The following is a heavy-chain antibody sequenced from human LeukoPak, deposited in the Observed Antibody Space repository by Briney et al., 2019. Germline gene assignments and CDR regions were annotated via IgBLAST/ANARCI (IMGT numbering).Heavy chain of an antibody. CDR2: ISAYNGNT. D-gene: IGHD1-26*01. V-gene: IGHV1-18*01. Sequence: GASVKVSCKASGGTFSSYAISWVRQAPGQGLEWMGWISAYNGNTNYAQKLQGRVTMTTDTSTSTAYMELRSLRSDDTAVYYCAREGATVVRYYYYGMDVWGQGTTVTVSS. CDR3: AREGATVVRYYYYGMDV. CDR1: GGTFSSYA. J-gene: IGHJ6*02.